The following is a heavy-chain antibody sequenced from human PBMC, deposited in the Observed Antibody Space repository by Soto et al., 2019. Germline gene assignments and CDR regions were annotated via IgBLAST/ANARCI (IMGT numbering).Heavy chain of an antibody. D-gene: IGHD3-16*02. CDR1: GGSISGYY. V-gene: IGHV4-59*01. CDR2: IYNSGST. Sequence: SETLSLTCTVSGGSISGYYWSWIRQPPGKGLEWIGYIYNSGSTNYNPSLKSRVTVSVDTSKNQFSLKLNSVTAADTAVYYCARSPDRYYFDYWGQGTRVTVS. J-gene: IGHJ4*02. CDR3: ARSPDRYYFDY.